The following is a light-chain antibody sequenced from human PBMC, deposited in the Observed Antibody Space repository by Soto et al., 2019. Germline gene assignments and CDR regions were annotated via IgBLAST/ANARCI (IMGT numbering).Light chain of an antibody. CDR3: QQYNIWPRA. Sequence: EIVMTQSPATLSVSPGERATLSCRASQSVSTNLAWYQQKPGQAPSVLIYGASTRATGVPVRFSGGGSGTEFTLTISSLQSEDFAVYYCQQYNIWPRAFGQGTKVDI. CDR2: GAS. J-gene: IGKJ1*01. V-gene: IGKV3-15*01. CDR1: QSVSTN.